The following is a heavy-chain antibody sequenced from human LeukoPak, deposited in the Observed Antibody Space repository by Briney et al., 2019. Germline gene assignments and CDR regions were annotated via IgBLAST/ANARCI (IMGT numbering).Heavy chain of an antibody. V-gene: IGHV3-23*01. CDR1: GFTFSSYA. CDR2: ISGSGGST. J-gene: IGHJ6*02. CDR3: ARDRVAAAGTTYYYGMDV. D-gene: IGHD6-13*01. Sequence: PGGSLRLSCAASGFTFSSYAMSWDRQAPGKGLEWVSAISGSGGSTYYADSVKGRFTISRDNSKNTLYLQMNSLRAEDTAVYYCARDRVAAAGTTYYYGMDVWGQGTTVTVSS.